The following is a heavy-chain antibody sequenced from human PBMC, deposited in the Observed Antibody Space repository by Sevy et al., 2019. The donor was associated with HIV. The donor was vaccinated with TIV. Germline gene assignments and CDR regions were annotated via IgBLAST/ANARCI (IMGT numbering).Heavy chain of an antibody. Sequence: SETLSLTCGIYGGSFNNYDWGWIRQPPGMGLEWIGEVTHSGSTNYNPSLKSRLTMSLETSKNQFSLKQTSVTAADTAVYYCARWRGTRVTMMVVVTTGYFDYWGQGTLVTVSS. CDR2: VTHSGST. D-gene: IGHD3-22*01. J-gene: IGHJ4*02. CDR3: ARWRGTRVTMMVVVTTGYFDY. V-gene: IGHV4-34*01. CDR1: GGSFNNYD.